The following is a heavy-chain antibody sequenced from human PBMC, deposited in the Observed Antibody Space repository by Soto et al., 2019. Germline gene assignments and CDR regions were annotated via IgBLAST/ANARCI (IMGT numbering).Heavy chain of an antibody. CDR3: VREWAQSGSYSDALDI. CDR2: INPNSGDT. V-gene: IGHV1-2*02. D-gene: IGHD1-26*01. J-gene: IGHJ3*02. CDR1: GYTFTGYY. Sequence: QVQLVQSGAEVKKPGASVKVSCKASGYTFTGYYMHWVRQAPGQGLEWMGWINPNSGDTNYAQKFQGRVAMTRDTSISTAYMELSRLRSDDTAVYYCVREWAQSGSYSDALDIWGQGTMVTVSS.